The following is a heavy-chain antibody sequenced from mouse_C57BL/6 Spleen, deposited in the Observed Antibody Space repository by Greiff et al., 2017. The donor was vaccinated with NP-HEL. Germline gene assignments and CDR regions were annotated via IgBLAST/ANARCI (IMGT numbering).Heavy chain of an antibody. CDR1: GYTFTDYY. D-gene: IGHD3-2*02. J-gene: IGHJ3*01. Sequence: EVQLQQSGPELVKPGASVKISCKASGYTFTDYYMNWVKQSHGKSLEWIGDINPNNGGTSYNQKFKGKATLTVDKSSSTAYMELRSLTSEDSAVYYCARWDSSGYFAYWGQGTLVTVSA. V-gene: IGHV1-26*01. CDR2: INPNNGGT. CDR3: ARWDSSGYFAY.